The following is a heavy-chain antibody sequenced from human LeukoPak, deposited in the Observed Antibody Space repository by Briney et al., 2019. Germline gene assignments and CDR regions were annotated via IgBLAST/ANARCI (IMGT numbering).Heavy chain of an antibody. J-gene: IGHJ6*02. CDR3: ARDRAIYDILSYGMDV. V-gene: IGHV3-23*01. D-gene: IGHD3-9*01. CDR1: GFTFSSYA. Sequence: PGGSLRLSCAASGFTFSSYAMSWVRQTPGKGLEWVSAISGSGGSTYYADSVKGRFTISRDNSKNTLYLQMNSLRAEDTAVYYCARDRAIYDILSYGMDVWGQGTTVTVSS. CDR2: ISGSGGST.